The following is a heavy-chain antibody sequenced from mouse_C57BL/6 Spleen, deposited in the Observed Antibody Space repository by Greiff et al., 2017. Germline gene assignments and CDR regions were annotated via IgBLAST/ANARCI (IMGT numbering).Heavy chain of an antibody. CDR2: INPSNGGT. D-gene: IGHD1-1*01. CDR3: ARMRDYYYGSSYGNAMDY. CDR1: CYTFTSYW. J-gene: IGHJ4*01. V-gene: IGHV1-53*01. Sequence: QVQLQQPGTELVKPGASVKLSCKASCYTFTSYWMHWVKQRPGQGLEWIGNINPSNGGTNYNEKFKSKATLTVDKSSSTAYMQLSSLTSEDSAVYYCARMRDYYYGSSYGNAMDYWGQGTSVTVSS.